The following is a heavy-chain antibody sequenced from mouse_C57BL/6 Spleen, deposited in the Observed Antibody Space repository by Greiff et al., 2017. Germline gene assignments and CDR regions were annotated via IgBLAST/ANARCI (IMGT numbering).Heavy chain of an antibody. D-gene: IGHD1-1*01. J-gene: IGHJ4*01. CDR2: IDPEDGET. CDR3: ARGTYYGSSYNAMDY. V-gene: IGHV14-2*01. CDR1: GFNIKDYY. Sequence: EVQLQQSGAELVKPGASVKLSCTASGFNIKDYYMHWVKQRTEQGLEWIGRIDPEDGETKYAPKFQGKATITAYTSSNTAYLQLSSLTSEDTAVYYCARGTYYGSSYNAMDYWGQGTSVTVSS.